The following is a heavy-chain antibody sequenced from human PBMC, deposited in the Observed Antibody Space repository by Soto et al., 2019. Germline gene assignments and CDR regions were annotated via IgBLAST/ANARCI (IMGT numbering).Heavy chain of an antibody. CDR3: AKESIVWSLPSYYYYGMDV. D-gene: IGHD3-10*01. CDR1: GFTFSSYA. V-gene: IGHV3-23*01. Sequence: PGGSLRLSCAASGFTFSSYAMSWVRQAPGKGLEWVSAISGSGGSTYYADSVKGRFTISRDNSKNTLYLQMNSLRAEDTAVYYCAKESIVWSLPSYYYYGMDVWGQGTTVTVSS. J-gene: IGHJ6*02. CDR2: ISGSGGST.